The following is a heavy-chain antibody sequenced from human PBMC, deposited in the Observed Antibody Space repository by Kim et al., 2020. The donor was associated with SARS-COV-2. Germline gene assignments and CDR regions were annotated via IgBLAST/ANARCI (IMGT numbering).Heavy chain of an antibody. J-gene: IGHJ4*02. D-gene: IGHD5-12*01. Sequence: SVKGRFTISRDNAKNSLYLQMNSLRAEDTAVYYCARDVRIVATTGAGFDYWGQGTLVTVSS. CDR3: ARDVRIVATTGAGFDY. V-gene: IGHV3-11*06.